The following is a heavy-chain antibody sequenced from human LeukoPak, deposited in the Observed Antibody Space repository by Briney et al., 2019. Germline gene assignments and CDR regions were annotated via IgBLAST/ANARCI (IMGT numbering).Heavy chain of an antibody. CDR3: ARVDSQITAMVTAGTSCFDY. CDR1: GGSISSYY. Sequence: SETLSLTCTVSGGSISSYYWSWIRQPPGKGLEWIGYIYYSGSTNYNPSLKSRVTISVDTSKNQFSLKLSSVTAADTAVYYCARVDSQITAMVTAGTSCFDYWGQGTLVTVSS. J-gene: IGHJ4*02. CDR2: IYYSGST. D-gene: IGHD5-18*01. V-gene: IGHV4-59*12.